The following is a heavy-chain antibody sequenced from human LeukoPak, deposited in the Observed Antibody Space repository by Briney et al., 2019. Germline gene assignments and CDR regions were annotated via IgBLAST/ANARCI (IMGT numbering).Heavy chain of an antibody. CDR3: ARDSPYASFYGSGSYYKSP. CDR1: GFTVNNNY. V-gene: IGHV3-53*01. Sequence: PGGSLRLSCAVSGFTVNNNYMSWVRQAPGKGLEWVSVIYSGGSTFYADSVKGRFTISRDNSRNTLYLQMNSLRAEDTAVYYCARDSPYASFYGSGSYYKSPWGQGTLVTVSS. J-gene: IGHJ5*02. D-gene: IGHD3-10*01. CDR2: IYSGGST.